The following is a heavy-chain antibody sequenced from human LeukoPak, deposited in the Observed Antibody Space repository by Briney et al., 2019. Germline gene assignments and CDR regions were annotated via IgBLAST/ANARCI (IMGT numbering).Heavy chain of an antibody. D-gene: IGHD3-22*01. J-gene: IGHJ4*02. Sequence: PSETLSLTCTVSGGSISSSSYYWGWIRQPPGKGLEWIGSIYYSGSTYYNPSLKSRVTISVDTSKNQFSLNLSSMAAPDTAVYYCARGRKSRTYFSDSSAYAVYFDYWGQGVLVTVSS. CDR1: GGSISSSSYY. V-gene: IGHV4-39*01. CDR2: IYYSGST. CDR3: ARGRKSRTYFSDSSAYAVYFDY.